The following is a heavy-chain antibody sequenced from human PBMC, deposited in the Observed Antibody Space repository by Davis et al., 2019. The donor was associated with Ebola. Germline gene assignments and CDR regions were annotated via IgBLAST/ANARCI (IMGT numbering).Heavy chain of an antibody. Sequence: PWGSLRLSCAASGFTFSSYSMNWVRQAPGKGLEWVSYISSSSSTIYYADSVKGRFTISRDNAKNSLYLQMNSLRAEDTAVYYCAGSDYYYYYMDVWGKGTTVTVSS. V-gene: IGHV3-48*04. CDR2: ISSSSSTI. D-gene: IGHD3-10*01. J-gene: IGHJ6*03. CDR3: AGSDYYYYYMDV. CDR1: GFTFSSYS.